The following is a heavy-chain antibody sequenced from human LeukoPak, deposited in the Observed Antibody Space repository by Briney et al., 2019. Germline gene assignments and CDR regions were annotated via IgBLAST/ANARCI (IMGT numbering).Heavy chain of an antibody. CDR3: ARVERNGTPYYYDSSGYYRY. Sequence: PGASVKVSCKASGGTFSSYAISWVRQAPGQGLEWMGRIIPILGIANYAQKFHGRVTITADKSTSTAYMELSSLRSEDTAVYYCARVERNGTPYYYDSSGYYRYWGQGTPVTVSS. CDR1: GGTFSSYA. J-gene: IGHJ4*02. V-gene: IGHV1-69*04. CDR2: IIPILGIA. D-gene: IGHD3-22*01.